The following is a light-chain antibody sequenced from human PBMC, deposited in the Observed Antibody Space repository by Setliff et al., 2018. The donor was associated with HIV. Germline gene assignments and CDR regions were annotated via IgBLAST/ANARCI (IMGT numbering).Light chain of an antibody. V-gene: IGLV2-14*03. J-gene: IGLJ1*01. CDR2: DVS. Sequence: QSALTQPASVSGSPGQSTTISCTGTSSDVGGYSFVPWYQQHPGKAPKLMIYDVSYRPSGVSDRFSGSKSGNTASLTISGLQAEDEADYYCLSYTSSTPLYVFATGTKV. CDR1: SSDVGGYSF. CDR3: LSYTSSTPLYV.